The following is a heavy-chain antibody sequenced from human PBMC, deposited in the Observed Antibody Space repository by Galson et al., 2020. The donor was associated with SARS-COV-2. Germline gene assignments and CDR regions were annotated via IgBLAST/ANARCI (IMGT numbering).Heavy chain of an antibody. Sequence: DSVKVSCKASGYTISTYGISWVRQATGQGLEWMGWISTYNGDTNYAQRFQGRLTMTTDTSTNTAYMEQRSLRSDDTAMYYCARDGQIGYDYRAFGYWGHGTLVTVSS. D-gene: IGHD5-12*01. J-gene: IGHJ4*01. CDR2: ISTYNGDT. CDR3: ARDGQIGYDYRAFGY. CDR1: GYTISTYG. V-gene: IGHV1-18*01.